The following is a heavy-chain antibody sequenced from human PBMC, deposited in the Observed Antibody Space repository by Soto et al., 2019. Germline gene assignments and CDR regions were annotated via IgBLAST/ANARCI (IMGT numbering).Heavy chain of an antibody. Sequence: GGSLRLSCAASGFTFSNAWMNWVRQAPGKGLEWVGRIKSKTDGGTTDYAAPVKGRSTISRDDSKNTLYLQMNSLKTEDTAVYYCTTVLGLAVAGTDYYYYYGMDVWGQGTTVTVSS. CDR2: IKSKTDGGTT. CDR1: GFTFSNAW. J-gene: IGHJ6*02. V-gene: IGHV3-15*07. CDR3: TTVLGLAVAGTDYYYYYGMDV. D-gene: IGHD6-19*01.